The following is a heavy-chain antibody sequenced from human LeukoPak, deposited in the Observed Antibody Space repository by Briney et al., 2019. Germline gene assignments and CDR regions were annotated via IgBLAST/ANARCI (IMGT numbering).Heavy chain of an antibody. CDR1: GYTFAGYF. J-gene: IGHJ4*02. CDR2: INPSVGST. CDR3: ARARAVAGRPLYYFDY. Sequence: ASVKVSCKASGYTFAGYFLHWVRQAPGQGLEWMGQINPSVGSTTYAQKFQGRVTVTRDTSTNTVYMELTSLRFEDTAVYYCARARAVAGRPLYYFDYWGQGTLVTVSS. V-gene: IGHV1-46*01. D-gene: IGHD6-19*01.